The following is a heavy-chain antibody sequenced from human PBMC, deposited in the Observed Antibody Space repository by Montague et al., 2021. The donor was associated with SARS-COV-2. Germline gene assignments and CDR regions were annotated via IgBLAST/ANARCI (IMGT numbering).Heavy chain of an antibody. CDR2: IYYSGST. Sequence: SETLSLTCTVTGGSISGSSYYWGWIRQSPGKGLDWIANIYYSGSTYYNPSLNRRVTISVYTSKNQFSLKLSSVTAADTAVYYCARVRILIWSVRWFDHWGQGTLVTVSS. CDR1: GGSISGSSYY. J-gene: IGHJ5*02. V-gene: IGHV4-39*01. CDR3: ARVRILIWSVRWFDH. D-gene: IGHD5-18*01.